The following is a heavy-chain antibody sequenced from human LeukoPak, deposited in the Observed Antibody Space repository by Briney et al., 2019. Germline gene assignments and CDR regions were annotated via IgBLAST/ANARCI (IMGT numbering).Heavy chain of an antibody. CDR1: GGSFSGNY. V-gene: IGHV4-34*01. CDR2: INLSGST. D-gene: IGHD1-26*01. CDR3: ARRGIVGGTWDYYYYYIDV. J-gene: IGHJ6*03. Sequence: LSETLSLTCAVYGGSFSGNYWSWIRQPPGKGLGWNGEINLSGSTNYNPTLKSQVTISVDPSKNQCSLKLSSVTAADTAVYYCARRGIVGGTWDYYYYYIDVWGKGTTVTISS.